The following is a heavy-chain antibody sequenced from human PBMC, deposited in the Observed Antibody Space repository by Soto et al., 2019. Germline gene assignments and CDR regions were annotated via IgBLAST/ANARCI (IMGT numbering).Heavy chain of an antibody. D-gene: IGHD3-3*01. V-gene: IGHV1-2*02. CDR2: INPNSGGT. CDR3: ARDRYYDLWSGYYGALDY. CDR1: GYTFTGYY. Sequence: GASVTVSCKASGYTFTGYYMHWVRQAPGQGLEWMGWINPNSGGTNYAQKFQGRVIMTRDTSISTADMELSRLRSDDTAVYYCARDRYYDLWSGYYGALDYWGQGTLVTVSS. J-gene: IGHJ4*02.